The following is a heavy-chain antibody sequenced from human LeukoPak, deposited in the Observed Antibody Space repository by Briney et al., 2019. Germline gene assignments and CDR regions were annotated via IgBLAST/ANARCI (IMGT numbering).Heavy chain of an antibody. D-gene: IGHD2-21*02. CDR1: GGSISSSSYY. V-gene: IGHV4-61*05. CDR2: IYYSGST. Sequence: SETLSLTCTVSGGSISSSSYYWGWIRQPPGKGLEWIGYIYYSGSTNYNPSLKSRVTISIDTSKNQFSLRLSSVTAADTAVYYCARVSYCAGDCHSRQFDYWGQGTLVTVSS. CDR3: ARVSYCAGDCHSRQFDY. J-gene: IGHJ4*02.